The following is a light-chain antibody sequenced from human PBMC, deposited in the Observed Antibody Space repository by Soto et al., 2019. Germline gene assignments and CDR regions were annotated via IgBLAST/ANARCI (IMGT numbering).Light chain of an antibody. CDR3: QKYNSAPLT. CDR1: QGISNY. Sequence: DIQMTQYPCSLSASAADRVTITCRASQGISNYLAWYQQKPAKVPKLLFYAASILQSVVTSRFSGSGSGTDFTLTISSLQPEDVATYYCQKYNSAPLTFGPGTKVDIK. V-gene: IGKV1-27*01. CDR2: AAS. J-gene: IGKJ3*01.